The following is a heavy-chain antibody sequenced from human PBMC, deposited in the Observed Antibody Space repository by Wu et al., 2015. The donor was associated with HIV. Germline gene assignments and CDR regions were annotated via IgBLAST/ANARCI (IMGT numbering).Heavy chain of an antibody. CDR2: INPSGGST. V-gene: IGHV1-46*01. J-gene: IGHJ3*02. CDR1: GYTFTSYY. D-gene: IGHD3-22*01. Sequence: QVQLVQSGAEVKKPGASVKVSCKASGYTFTSYYMHWVRQAPGQGLEWMGIINPSGGSTSYAQKFQGRVTMTRDTSTSTVYMELSSLRSEDTAVYYCARDRNDSSGYYLISDGAFDIWGQGDNGHRLF. CDR3: ARDRNDSSGYYLISDGAFDI.